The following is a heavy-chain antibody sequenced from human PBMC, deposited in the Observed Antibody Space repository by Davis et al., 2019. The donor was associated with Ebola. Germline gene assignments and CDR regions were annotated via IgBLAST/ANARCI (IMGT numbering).Heavy chain of an antibody. CDR2: ISGSGGST. J-gene: IGHJ4*02. D-gene: IGHD2-21*01. CDR3: ASAGTWHEIGGHYHDK. CDR1: GFTFSSYA. V-gene: IGHV3-23*01. Sequence: GESLKISCAASGFTFSSYAMSWVRQAPGKGLEWVSAISGSGGSTYYADSVKGRFTISRDNSKNTLYLQMNSLRAEDTAVYYCASAGTWHEIGGHYHDKWGQGTLVTVSS.